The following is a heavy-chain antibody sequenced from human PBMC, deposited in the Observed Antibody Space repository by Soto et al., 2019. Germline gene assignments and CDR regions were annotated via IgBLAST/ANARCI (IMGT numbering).Heavy chain of an antibody. Sequence: GESLKISCKGSGYSFTSFWIGWVRQMPGKGLEWMGIIYPGDSDTRYSPSFQGQVTMSADKPISTAYLQWSSPKASDTAMYYCARRKSGYVDTAMVGAFDIWGQGTMVTVSS. V-gene: IGHV5-51*01. CDR3: ARRKSGYVDTAMVGAFDI. J-gene: IGHJ3*02. CDR1: GYSFTSFW. CDR2: IYPGDSDT. D-gene: IGHD5-18*01.